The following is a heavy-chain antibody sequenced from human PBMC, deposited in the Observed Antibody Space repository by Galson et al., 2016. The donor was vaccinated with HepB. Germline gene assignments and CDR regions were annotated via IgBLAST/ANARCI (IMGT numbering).Heavy chain of an antibody. CDR2: IYTSGST. CDR1: GGSISSGSYY. Sequence: LSLTCTVSGGSISSGSYYWSWIRQPAGKGLGWIGRIYTSGSTNYNPSLKSRVTISVDTSKNQFSLKLSSVTAADTAVYYCAREVVVVAAPWAFDIWGQGTMVTVSS. CDR3: AREVVVVAAPWAFDI. D-gene: IGHD2-15*01. V-gene: IGHV4-61*02. J-gene: IGHJ3*02.